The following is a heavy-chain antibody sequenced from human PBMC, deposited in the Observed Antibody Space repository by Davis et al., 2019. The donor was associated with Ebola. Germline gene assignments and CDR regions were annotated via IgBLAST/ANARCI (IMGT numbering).Heavy chain of an antibody. CDR1: GFTVSSNY. CDR2: IYSGGST. J-gene: IGHJ2*01. D-gene: IGHD1-1*01. CDR3: LRRSTLSWYFDL. V-gene: IGHV3-53*01. Sequence: PGGSLRLSCAASGFTVSSNYMSWVRQAPGKGLEWVSVIYSGGSTYYADSVKGRFTISRDNSKNTLYLQMNSLRAEDTAVYYCLRRSTLSWYFDLWGRGTLVTVSS.